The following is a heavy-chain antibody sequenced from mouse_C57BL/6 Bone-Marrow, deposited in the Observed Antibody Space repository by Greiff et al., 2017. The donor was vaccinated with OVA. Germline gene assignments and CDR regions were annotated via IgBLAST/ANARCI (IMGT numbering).Heavy chain of an antibody. D-gene: IGHD3-2*02. Sequence: QVQLQQSGAELARPGASVKLSCKASGYTFTSYGISWVKQRTGQGLEWIGEIYPRSGNTYYNEKFKGKATLTADKSSSTAYMELRSLTSEDSAVYFCAREEGSSGYVDYWGQGTTLTVSS. J-gene: IGHJ2*01. V-gene: IGHV1-81*01. CDR2: IYPRSGNT. CDR1: GYTFTSYG. CDR3: AREEGSSGYVDY.